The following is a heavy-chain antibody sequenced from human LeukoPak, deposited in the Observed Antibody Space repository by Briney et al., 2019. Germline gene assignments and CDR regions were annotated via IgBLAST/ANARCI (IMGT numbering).Heavy chain of an antibody. J-gene: IGHJ5*02. V-gene: IGHV1-18*01. Sequence: ASVKVSCKASGYTFTSYGISWVRQAPGQGLEWMGWISAYNGNTNYAQKLQGRVTMTTDTSTSTAYMELRSLRSDDTAVYYCARDALRFLEWLPRFDPWGQGTLVTVSS. CDR2: ISAYNGNT. D-gene: IGHD3-3*01. CDR1: GYTFTSYG. CDR3: ARDALRFLEWLPRFDP.